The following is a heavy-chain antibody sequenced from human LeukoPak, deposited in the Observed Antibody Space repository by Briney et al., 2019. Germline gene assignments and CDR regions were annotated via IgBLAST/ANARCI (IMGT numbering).Heavy chain of an antibody. CDR2: IYHSGVS. CDR3: TREKASAVHY. CDR1: GSSISSDFY. V-gene: IGHV4-38-2*02. Sequence: PSETLSLTCAVSGSSISSDFYWGWVRQLPGKGLEWIGTIYHSGVSYLNPSLKSRLTISVDTSKNQFSLKLYSVTAADTAVYYCTREKASAVHYWGQGILVTVSS. J-gene: IGHJ4*02.